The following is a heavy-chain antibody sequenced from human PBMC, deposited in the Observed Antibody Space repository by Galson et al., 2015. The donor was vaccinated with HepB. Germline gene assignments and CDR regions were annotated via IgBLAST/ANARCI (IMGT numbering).Heavy chain of an antibody. CDR1: GFTFSNAW. V-gene: IGHV3-15*07. CDR3: TTDLLVVVAEIDY. D-gene: IGHD2-15*01. J-gene: IGHJ4*02. Sequence: SLRLSCAASGFTFSNAWMNWVRQAPGKGLEWVGRIKSKTDGGTTDYAAPVKGRFTISRDDSKNTLYLQMNSLKTEDTAVYYCTTDLLVVVAEIDYWGQGTLVTVSS. CDR2: IKSKTDGGTT.